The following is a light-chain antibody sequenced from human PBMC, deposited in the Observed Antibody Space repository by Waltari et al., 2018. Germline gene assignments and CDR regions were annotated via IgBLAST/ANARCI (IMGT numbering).Light chain of an antibody. J-gene: IGLJ2*01. CDR2: DAI. V-gene: IGLV2-14*03. CDR1: SSDAGDYKY. CDR3: ASFISSTSGV. Sequence: QSALTQPDSVSGSPGQTITISCTGTSSDAGDYKYVSWYQQYPGKAPQVIIYDAINRPSAVYTGFSGSKSGNSASLTISGLQAEDEAHYFCASFISSTSGVFGGGTRLTVL.